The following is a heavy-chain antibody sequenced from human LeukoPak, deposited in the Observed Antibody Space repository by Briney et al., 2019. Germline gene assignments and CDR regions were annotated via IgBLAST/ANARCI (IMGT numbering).Heavy chain of an antibody. CDR2: INPKSGGT. D-gene: IGHD3-22*01. V-gene: IGHV1-2*02. CDR3: ARVGYYDSSGYYRNFDY. J-gene: IGHJ4*02. CDR1: GYTFTAYH. Sequence: ASVKVSCKTSGYTFTAYHIHWVRQAPGHGLEWMGWINPKSGGTNYAQKLQGRVTTTTDTSTSTAYMELRSLRSDDTAVYYCARVGYYDSSGYYRNFDYWGQGTLVTVSS.